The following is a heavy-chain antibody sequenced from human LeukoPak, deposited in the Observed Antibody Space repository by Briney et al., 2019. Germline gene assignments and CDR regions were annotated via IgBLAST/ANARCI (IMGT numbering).Heavy chain of an antibody. V-gene: IGHV1-2*02. J-gene: IGHJ5*02. D-gene: IGHD1-26*01. CDR1: GYTFTDYY. Sequence: ASVKDSCKASGYTFTDYYIHWVRQAPGQGLEWMGWINPNSDGINSAQRFQGRVTMTRDTSISTAYMELSRLRSDDTAVYYCARVKALGIVGSTTVLDPWGQGTLVTVSS. CDR2: INPNSDGI. CDR3: ARVKALGIVGSTTVLDP.